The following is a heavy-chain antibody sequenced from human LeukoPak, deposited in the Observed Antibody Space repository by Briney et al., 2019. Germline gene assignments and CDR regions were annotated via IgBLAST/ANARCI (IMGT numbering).Heavy chain of an antibody. CDR2: ISSSSSYI. CDR3: ARVPGYCSSTSCSGWYYFDY. CDR1: GFTFSSYS. Sequence: PGGSLRLSCAASGFTFSSYSMNWVRRAPGKGLEWVSSISSSSSYIYYADSVKGRFTISRDNAKNSLYLQMNSLRAEDTAVYYCARVPGYCSSTSCSGWYYFDYWGQGTLVTVSS. J-gene: IGHJ4*02. D-gene: IGHD2-2*01. V-gene: IGHV3-21*01.